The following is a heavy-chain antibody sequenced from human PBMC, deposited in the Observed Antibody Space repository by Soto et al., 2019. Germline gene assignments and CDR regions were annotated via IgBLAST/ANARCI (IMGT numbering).Heavy chain of an antibody. CDR1: GYTFTSYY. V-gene: IGHV1-46*01. Sequence: ASVKVSCKASGYTFTSYYIQWVRRAPGQGLEWMGIINPSGGSTNYAQKFQGRVTMTRDTSTSTVYMELSSLRSEDTAIFYCAKDSGLYYDTSGYYGFFDYWGQGTPVTVSS. CDR3: AKDSGLYYDTSGYYGFFDY. J-gene: IGHJ4*02. D-gene: IGHD3-22*01. CDR2: INPSGGST.